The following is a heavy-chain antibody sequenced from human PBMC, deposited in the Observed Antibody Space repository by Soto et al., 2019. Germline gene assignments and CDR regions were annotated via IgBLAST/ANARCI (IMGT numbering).Heavy chain of an antibody. CDR2: IVVGSGNT. Sequence: SVKGSWTAAGLGFTSSAGQWGRQARGQRLEWIGWIVVGSGNTNYAQKFQERVTITRDMSTSTAYMELSSLRSEDTAVYYCAAVLTTDDAFDIWVQGTMVTV. CDR3: AAVLTTDDAFDI. CDR1: GLGFTSSA. V-gene: IGHV1-58*01. J-gene: IGHJ3*02. D-gene: IGHD4-17*01.